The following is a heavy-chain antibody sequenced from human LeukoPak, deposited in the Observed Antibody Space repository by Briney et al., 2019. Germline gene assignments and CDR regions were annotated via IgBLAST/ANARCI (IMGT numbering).Heavy chain of an antibody. J-gene: IGHJ4*02. CDR3: ARAGWFGPDY. V-gene: IGHV4-34*01. CDR1: GGSSSGYY. D-gene: IGHD3-10*01. Sequence: SETLSLTCAVYGGSSSGYYWSWIRQPPGKGLEWIGEINHSGSTNYNPSLKSRVTISVDTSKNQFSLKLSSVTAADTAVYYCARAGWFGPDYWGQGTLVTVSS. CDR2: INHSGST.